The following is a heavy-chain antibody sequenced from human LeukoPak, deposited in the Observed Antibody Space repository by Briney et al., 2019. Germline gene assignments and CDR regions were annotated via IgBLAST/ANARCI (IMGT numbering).Heavy chain of an antibody. J-gene: IGHJ2*01. CDR2: FDPEDGET. D-gene: IGHD6-13*01. CDR1: GGTFSSYA. CDR3: ARGVKRSSWYPDWYFDL. V-gene: IGHV1-69*05. Sequence: GSSVKVSCKASGGTFSSYAISWVRQAPGKGLEWMGGFDPEDGETIYAQKFQGRVTMTTDTSTSTAYMELRSLRSDDTAVYYCARGVKRSSWYPDWYFDLWGRGTLVTVSS.